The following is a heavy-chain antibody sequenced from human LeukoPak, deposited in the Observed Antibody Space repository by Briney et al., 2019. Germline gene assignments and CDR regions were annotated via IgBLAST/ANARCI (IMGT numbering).Heavy chain of an antibody. CDR2: IKEDGSVT. Sequence: GGSLRLSCSASGFTFSSSWMSWVRQAPGKGLEWVANIKEDGSVTQYVASVKGRFTTSRDNGKNSLHLQMNSLRVEDTAVYYCAREVLGPTDNWGQGTLVTVSS. CDR3: AREVLGPTDN. J-gene: IGHJ4*02. CDR1: GFTFSSSW. V-gene: IGHV3-7*01.